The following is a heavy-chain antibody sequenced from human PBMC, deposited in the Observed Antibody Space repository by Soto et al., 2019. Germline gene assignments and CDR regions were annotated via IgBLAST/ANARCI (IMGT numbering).Heavy chain of an antibody. CDR2: IDPSDSYT. CDR3: ARHGGGYSYGYPGYYYYGMDV. Sequence: GESLKISCKGSGYSFTSYWISWVRQMPGKGLEWMGRIDPSDSYTNYSPSFQGHVTISADKSISTAYLQWSSLKASDTAMYYCARHGGGYSYGYPGYYYYGMDVWGQGTTVTVSS. J-gene: IGHJ6*02. V-gene: IGHV5-10-1*01. CDR1: GYSFTSYW. D-gene: IGHD5-18*01.